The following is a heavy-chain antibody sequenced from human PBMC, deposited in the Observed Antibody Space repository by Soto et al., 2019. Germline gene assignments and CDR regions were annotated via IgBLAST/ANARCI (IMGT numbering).Heavy chain of an antibody. J-gene: IGHJ4*02. V-gene: IGHV4-4*02. CDR1: GDSISSDKW. CDR2: IHHSGNS. D-gene: IGHD2-21*02. CDR3: ARTYCAGDCPRRYFDY. Sequence: SETLSLTCAVSGDSISSDKWWSWVRQPPGKGLEWIGEIHHSGNSNYNPSLKSRVIISVDKSKNQFSLKLSSVTDADTAVYYCARTYCAGDCPRRYFDYWGQGTLVTVSS.